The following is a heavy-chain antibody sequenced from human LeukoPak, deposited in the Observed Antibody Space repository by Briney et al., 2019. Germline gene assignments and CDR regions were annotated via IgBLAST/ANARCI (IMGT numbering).Heavy chain of an antibody. V-gene: IGHV3-30-3*01. CDR2: ISYDGSNK. CDR3: ARDAGSYSPLYYFDY. Sequence: GGSLRPSCAASEFTLSSYWMAWVRQAPGKGLEWVAVISYDGSNKYYADSVKGRFTISRDNPKNTLYLQMNSLRAEDTAVYYCARDAGSYSPLYYFDYWGQGTLVTVSS. CDR1: EFTLSSYW. J-gene: IGHJ4*02. D-gene: IGHD1-26*01.